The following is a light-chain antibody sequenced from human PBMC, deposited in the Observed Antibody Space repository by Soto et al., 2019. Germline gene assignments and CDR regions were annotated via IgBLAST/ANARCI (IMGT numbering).Light chain of an antibody. J-gene: IGKJ4*01. CDR3: QQFYSYPLT. CDR2: AAS. Sequence: DIQLNQSPSFLSASVGDRVTITCRASQGISSYLAWYQQKPGQAPKLLIYAASTLQSGVPSRFSGRGSGTEFTLTISSLQPEDFATYYCQQFYSYPLTFGGGTKVEIK. V-gene: IGKV1-9*01. CDR1: QGISSY.